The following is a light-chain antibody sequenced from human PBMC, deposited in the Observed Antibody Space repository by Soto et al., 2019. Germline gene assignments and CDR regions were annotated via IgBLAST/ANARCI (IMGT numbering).Light chain of an antibody. CDR3: SSYTSSSTRV. CDR2: EVS. V-gene: IGLV2-14*01. CDR1: SSDVGGYNY. J-gene: IGLJ3*02. Sequence: QSALTQPASVSGSPGQSITISCTGTSSDVGGYNYVSWYQQHPGKAPKLMIYEVSNRPSGVSNRFSGSKSGNTASLTISGLQADDEADYSCSSYTSSSTRVFGVGTKVTVL.